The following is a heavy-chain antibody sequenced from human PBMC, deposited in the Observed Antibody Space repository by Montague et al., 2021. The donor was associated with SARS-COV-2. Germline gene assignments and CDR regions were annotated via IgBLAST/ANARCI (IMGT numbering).Heavy chain of an antibody. CDR3: AKVAVTKPPYCFDY. CDR2: VSWNSGTI. J-gene: IGHJ4*02. V-gene: IGHV3-9*01. D-gene: IGHD6-19*01. CDR1: GFTFGDYA. Sequence: SLRLSCAASGFTFGDYAMHWVRQAPGKGLEWASGVSWNSGTIGYADSVKGRFTISRDNAKNSLYLQMNSLRAEDTALYFCAKVAVTKPPYCFDYWGQGTLVTVSS.